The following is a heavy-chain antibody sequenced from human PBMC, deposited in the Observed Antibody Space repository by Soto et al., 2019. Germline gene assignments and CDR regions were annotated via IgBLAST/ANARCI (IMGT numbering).Heavy chain of an antibody. V-gene: IGHV3-30-3*01. J-gene: IGHJ2*01. CDR1: GFTFSSYA. CDR2: ISYDGSNK. Sequence: QVQLVESGGGVVQPGRSLRLSCAASGFTFSSYAMHWVRQAPGKGLEWVAVISYDGSNKYYADYVKGRFTIPRYNSKNTLYLQRNSLRAEDTAVYYCASPLWRDDYNWGYFDLWGRGTLVTVSS. CDR3: ASPLWRDDYNWGYFDL. D-gene: IGHD4-4*01.